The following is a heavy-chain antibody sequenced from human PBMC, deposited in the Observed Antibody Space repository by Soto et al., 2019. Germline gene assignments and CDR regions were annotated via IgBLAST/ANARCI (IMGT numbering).Heavy chain of an antibody. J-gene: IGHJ3*02. CDR2: VSGSGGST. Sequence: EVQLLESGGGLVQPGGSLRLSCAASGFTFSSYAMSWVRQAPGKGLEWVSAVSGSGGSTYYADSVKGRFTISRDNSKNTLYQQLNTLKDEDTTVYYCAKVLGETGEDDAFDIWGQGTMVTVSS. CDR1: GFTFSSYA. V-gene: IGHV3-23*01. CDR3: AKVLGETGEDDAFDI. D-gene: IGHD3-16*01.